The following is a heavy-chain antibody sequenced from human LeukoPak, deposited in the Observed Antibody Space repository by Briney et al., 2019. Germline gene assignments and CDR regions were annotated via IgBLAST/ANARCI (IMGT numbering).Heavy chain of an antibody. J-gene: IGHJ4*02. V-gene: IGHV4-39*01. CDR2: IYYSGTT. CDR1: GGSISSVSDL. D-gene: IGHD3-10*01. CDR3: ARHEAGGGPMVRGVIGD. Sequence: PSETLSLTCTVSGGSISSVSDLWGWIRQPPGKGLEWIASIYYSGTTHYNPPLRSRVTISIDPSKTQVSLQLSSVTAADTAVYYCARHEAGGGPMVRGVIGDWGQGNLVTVSS.